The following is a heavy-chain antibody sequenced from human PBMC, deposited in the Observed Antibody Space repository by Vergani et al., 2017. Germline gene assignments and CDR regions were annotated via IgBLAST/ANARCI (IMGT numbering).Heavy chain of an antibody. CDR2: IYYSGST. CDR3: ARDLHYYDSSGQGAFDI. D-gene: IGHD3-22*01. CDR1: GGSISSYY. J-gene: IGHJ3*02. Sequence: QVQLQESGPGLVKPSETLSLTCTVSGGSISSYYWSWIRQPPAKGLEWIGYIYYSGSTNYNPSLKSRVTISVDTSKNQFSLKLSSVTAEDTAVYYCARDLHYYDSSGQGAFDIWGQGTMVTVSS. V-gene: IGHV4-59*01.